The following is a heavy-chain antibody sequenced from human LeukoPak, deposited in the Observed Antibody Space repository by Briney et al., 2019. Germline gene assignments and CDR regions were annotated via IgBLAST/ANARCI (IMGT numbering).Heavy chain of an antibody. V-gene: IGHV1-2*02. Sequence: ASVKVSCKASGYTFTGYYMHWVRQAPGQGLEWMGWINPNSGGTNYAQKFQGRVTMTRDTSISTAYMELSRLRSDDTAVYYCARDDPPSSRGIVVPAATYYYGMDVWGQGTTVTVSS. CDR2: INPNSGGT. CDR1: GYTFTGYY. D-gene: IGHD2-2*01. J-gene: IGHJ6*02. CDR3: ARDDPPSSRGIVVPAATYYYGMDV.